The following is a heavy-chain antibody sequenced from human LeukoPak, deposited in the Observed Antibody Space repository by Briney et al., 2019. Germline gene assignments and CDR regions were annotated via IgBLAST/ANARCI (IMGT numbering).Heavy chain of an antibody. CDR3: ARAAWESRAFDI. CDR1: GGSISSGSYY. CDR2: IYTSGST. D-gene: IGHD1-26*01. Sequence: PSQTLSLTCTVSGGSISSGSYYWSWIRQPAGKGLEWIGRIYTSGSTNYNPSLKSRVTISVDTSKNQFSLKLSSVTAADTAVYYCARAAWESRAFDIWGQGTMVTVSS. V-gene: IGHV4-61*02. J-gene: IGHJ3*02.